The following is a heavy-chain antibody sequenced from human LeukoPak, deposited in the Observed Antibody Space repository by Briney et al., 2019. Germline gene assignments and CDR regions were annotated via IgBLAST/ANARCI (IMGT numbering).Heavy chain of an antibody. CDR1: GDTISNYA. Sequence: TVKVSCKASGDTISNYAIHWIRQAPGQVLEWMGGIIPIFGAANFAQKFQGRVTITADDSTSTVYMELSSLRPDDSAMYYCAREGRGNYFDYWGQGTLVTVSS. CDR2: IIPIFGAA. CDR3: AREGRGNYFDY. V-gene: IGHV1-69*13. J-gene: IGHJ4*02.